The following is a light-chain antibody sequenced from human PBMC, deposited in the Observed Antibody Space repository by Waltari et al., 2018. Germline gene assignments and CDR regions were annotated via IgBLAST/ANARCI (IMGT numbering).Light chain of an antibody. CDR2: RND. Sequence: QSVLTQPPSASGTPGQRVTISCSGTSSNPGHNVVYWYQQVPGTAPKLLIYRNDLRPSGVPDRFSASKSGTSASLAISGLQSEDEAEYYCASWDDSLNGHWVFGGGTKVTVL. V-gene: IGLV1-44*01. CDR3: ASWDDSLNGHWV. J-gene: IGLJ3*02. CDR1: SSNPGHNV.